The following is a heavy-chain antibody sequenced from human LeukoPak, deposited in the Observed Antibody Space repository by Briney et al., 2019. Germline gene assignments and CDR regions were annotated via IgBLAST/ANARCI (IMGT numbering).Heavy chain of an antibody. CDR1: GFTFSNYA. Sequence: AGGSLRLPCAASGFTFSNYAMNWVRQAPGRGLEWVASIGGSGRGTYYAASAKGRFTISRDNSRKLVFLQMNSLRAEDTAIYFCAKSAYGDYVNWFDPWGRGTLVTVSS. CDR3: AKSAYGDYVNWFDP. D-gene: IGHD4-17*01. V-gene: IGHV3-23*01. J-gene: IGHJ5*02. CDR2: IGGSGRGT.